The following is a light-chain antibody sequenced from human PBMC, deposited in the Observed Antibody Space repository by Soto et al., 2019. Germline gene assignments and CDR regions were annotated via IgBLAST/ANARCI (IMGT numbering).Light chain of an antibody. J-gene: IGKJ1*01. CDR3: LQDFKYPRT. Sequence: AIQMTQSPSSLSASVGDRVTITCRASQDIRTELGWYQQRPGEAPKLLIYASSNLQSGVPSRFSGSGSGTDFTLTINSLQPEDFAPYYCLQDFKYPRTFGQGTKVEIK. CDR1: QDIRTE. CDR2: ASS. V-gene: IGKV1-6*01.